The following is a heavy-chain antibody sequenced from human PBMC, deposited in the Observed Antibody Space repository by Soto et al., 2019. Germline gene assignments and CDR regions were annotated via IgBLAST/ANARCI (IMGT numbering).Heavy chain of an antibody. D-gene: IGHD2-2*01. CDR1: GYTFTSYF. CDR2: INPNGGGT. Sequence: ASVKVSCKASGYTFTSYFMHWVRQAPGQGLEWMGVINPNGGGTTYAQKFQGRVTITRDTSASTAYMELSSLRSEDTAVYYCASGRVVPAPPDVWGQGTTVTVSS. CDR3: ASGRVVPAPPDV. J-gene: IGHJ6*02. V-gene: IGHV1-46*01.